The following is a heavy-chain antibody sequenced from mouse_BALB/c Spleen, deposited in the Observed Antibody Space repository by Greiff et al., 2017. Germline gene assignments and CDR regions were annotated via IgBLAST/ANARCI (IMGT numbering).Heavy chain of an antibody. J-gene: IGHJ4*01. Sequence: QVQLKESGPGLVAPSQSLSITCTVSGFSLTGYGVNWVRQPPGKGLEWLGMIWGDGSTDYNSALKSRLSISKDNSKSQVFLKMNSLQTDDTAMYYCAKHRSTMVTTLYYYAMDYWGQGTSVTVSS. V-gene: IGHV2-6-7*01. CDR3: AKHRSTMVTTLYYYAMDY. CDR1: GFSLTGYG. D-gene: IGHD2-1*01. CDR2: IWGDGST.